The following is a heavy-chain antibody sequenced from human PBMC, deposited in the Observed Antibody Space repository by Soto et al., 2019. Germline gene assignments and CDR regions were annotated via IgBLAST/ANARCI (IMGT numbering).Heavy chain of an antibody. CDR1: GYTFTSYD. V-gene: IGHV1-8*01. D-gene: IGHD6-6*01. CDR3: ARGRGSSLSWVYYYYYYMDV. J-gene: IGHJ6*03. CDR2: MNPNSGST. Sequence: GASVKVSCKASGYTFTSYDINWVRQATGQGLEWMGWMNPNSGSTGYAQKFQGRVTMTRNTSISTAYMELSSLRSEDTAVYYCARGRGSSLSWVYYYYYYMDVWGKGTTVTVSS.